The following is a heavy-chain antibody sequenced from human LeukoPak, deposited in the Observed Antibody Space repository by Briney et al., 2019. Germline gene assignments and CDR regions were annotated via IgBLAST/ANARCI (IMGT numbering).Heavy chain of an antibody. D-gene: IGHD3-22*01. J-gene: IGHJ4*02. Sequence: ASVKVSCKVSGYTLTELSMHWVRQAPGKGLEWMGGFDPEDGETIYAQKFQGRVTMTEDTSTDAAYMELRSLRSEDTAVYYCATDPSPYYYDSSGYMDWGQGTLVTVSS. CDR2: FDPEDGET. V-gene: IGHV1-24*01. CDR1: GYTLTELS. CDR3: ATDPSPYYYDSSGYMD.